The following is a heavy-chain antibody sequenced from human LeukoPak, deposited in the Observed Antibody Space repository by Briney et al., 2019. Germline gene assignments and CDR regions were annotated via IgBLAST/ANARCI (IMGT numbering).Heavy chain of an antibody. V-gene: IGHV3-53*01. Sequence: GGSLRLSCAASGFTVSSNYMSWVRQAPGKGPEWASVIYSGGSTYYADSVKGRFTISRDNSKNTLYLQMNSLRAEDTAVYYCARAFGMYPDYWGQGTLVTVSS. J-gene: IGHJ4*02. D-gene: IGHD3-16*01. CDR3: ARAFGMYPDY. CDR1: GFTVSSNY. CDR2: IYSGGST.